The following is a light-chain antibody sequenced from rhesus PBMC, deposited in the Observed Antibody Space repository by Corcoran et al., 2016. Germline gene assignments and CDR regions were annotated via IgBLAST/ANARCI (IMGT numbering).Light chain of an antibody. Sequence: EIVMTQSPATLSLSPGERATLSCRASQSVSSSLAWYQQQPGQAPKLRIYGASSRATGIPDRVSGSGSGTEFTLTISSLEPEDVGVYYCQQDYSWRTFGQGTKVEIK. CDR1: QSVSSS. CDR2: GAS. J-gene: IGKJ1*01. V-gene: IGKV3-42*01. CDR3: QQDYSWRT.